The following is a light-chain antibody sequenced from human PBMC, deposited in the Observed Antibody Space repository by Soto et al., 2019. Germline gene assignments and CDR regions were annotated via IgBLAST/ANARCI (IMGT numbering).Light chain of an antibody. J-gene: IGKJ1*01. V-gene: IGKV1-5*01. CDR2: DAS. CDR3: QQFAISTT. Sequence: MQRTKYPSTLSVSVGDRVTITCRSSHNIERWMAWYQQKPGKAPSLLIFDASTLHSGVPSRFSGSGSGTDFTLTISSLQPDDFATYYCQQFAISTTCGQGTKVDIK. CDR1: HNIERW.